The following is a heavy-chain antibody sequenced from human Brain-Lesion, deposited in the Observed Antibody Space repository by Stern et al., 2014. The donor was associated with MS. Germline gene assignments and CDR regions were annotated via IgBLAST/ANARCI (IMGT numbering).Heavy chain of an antibody. CDR3: ARAFPDYHDSPPGY. CDR1: YDSISSYY. D-gene: IGHD3-22*01. J-gene: IGHJ4*02. V-gene: IGHV4-59*01. CDR2: INYRRNP. Sequence: QVQLVQSGPGLVKPSETLSLTCTVSYDSISSYYWTWLRQPPGKGLEWIGYINYRRNPNYNPALKSRVTISVDTSKNQFSLKRTSVTAADTAVYYWARAFPDYHDSPPGYWGQGTLVTVSS.